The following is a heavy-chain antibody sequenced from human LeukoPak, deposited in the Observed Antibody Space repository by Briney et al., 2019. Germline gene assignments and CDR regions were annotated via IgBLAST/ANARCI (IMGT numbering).Heavy chain of an antibody. CDR1: GFTFRSYS. CDR3: ARDMTTVTTGDY. CDR2: ISATGTYI. V-gene: IGHV3-21*01. D-gene: IGHD4-17*01. J-gene: IGHJ4*02. Sequence: PGGSLRLSCAASGFTFRSYSVNWVCQAPGKGLERVSSISATGTYIYYADSVKGRFTISRDNSKNTLYLQLNGLRAEDTAVYYCARDMTTVTTGDYWGQGTLVTVSS.